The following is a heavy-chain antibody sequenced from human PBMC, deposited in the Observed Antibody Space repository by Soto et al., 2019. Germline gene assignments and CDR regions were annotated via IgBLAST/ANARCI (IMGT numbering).Heavy chain of an antibody. CDR3: ARGGYCSGGSCDTSQYYYGMDV. Sequence: GTLSLTCNVSGGSITPYYWSWVRQAAGRGLEWIGYIYYRGYRDYNPSLESRVTISVDTSKNQFSLKLTSVTAADTAVYYCARGGYCSGGSCDTSQYYYGMDVWGQGTTVTVSS. J-gene: IGHJ6*02. V-gene: IGHV4-59*01. CDR1: GGSITPYY. CDR2: IYYRGYR. D-gene: IGHD2-15*01.